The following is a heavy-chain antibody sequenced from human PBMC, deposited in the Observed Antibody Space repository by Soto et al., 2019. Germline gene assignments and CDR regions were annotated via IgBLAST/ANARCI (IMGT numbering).Heavy chain of an antibody. CDR3: ARGGTIFGVVGYYYYYGMDV. CDR2: IYTSGST. J-gene: IGHJ6*02. D-gene: IGHD3-3*01. V-gene: IGHV4-4*07. Sequence: TLSLTCTVSGGSISSYYWSWIRQPAGKGLEWIGRIYTSGSTNYNPSLKSRVTMSVDTSKNQFSLKLSSVTAADTAVYYCARGGTIFGVVGYYYYYGMDVWGQGTTVTVSS. CDR1: GGSISSYY.